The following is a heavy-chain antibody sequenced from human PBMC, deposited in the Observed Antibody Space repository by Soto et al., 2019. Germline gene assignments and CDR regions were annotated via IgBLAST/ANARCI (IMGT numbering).Heavy chain of an antibody. CDR2: ISYDGSNK. CDR3: PRVLGDYPNFDY. CDR1: GFTFSSYA. V-gene: IGHV3-30-3*01. Sequence: QVQLVESGGGVVQPGRSLRLSCAASGFTFSSYALHWVRQAPGKGLEWVAVISYDGSNKFYADSVKGRFTISRDTSKNTQYVQINSLRAEDTAVYYCPRVLGDYPNFDYWGQGTLVTVSS. J-gene: IGHJ4*02. D-gene: IGHD2-21*01.